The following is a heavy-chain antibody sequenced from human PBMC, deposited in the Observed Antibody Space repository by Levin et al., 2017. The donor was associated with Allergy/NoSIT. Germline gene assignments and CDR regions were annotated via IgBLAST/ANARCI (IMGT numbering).Heavy chain of an antibody. CDR3: ARVRVAAAGRGVSGFDY. D-gene: IGHD6-13*01. CDR2: IYHSGST. Sequence: PSETLSLTCAVSGGSISSSNWWSWVRQPPGKGLEWIGEIYHSGSTNYNPSLKSRVTISVDKSKNQFSLKLSSVTAADTAVYYCARVRVAAAGRGVSGFDYWGQGTLVTVSS. V-gene: IGHV4-4*02. J-gene: IGHJ4*02. CDR1: GGSISSSNW.